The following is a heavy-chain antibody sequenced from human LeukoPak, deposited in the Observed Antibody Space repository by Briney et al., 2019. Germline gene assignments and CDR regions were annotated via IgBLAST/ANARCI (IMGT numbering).Heavy chain of an antibody. CDR1: GFTVSSNY. D-gene: IGHD2-15*01. V-gene: IGHV3-53*05. J-gene: IGHJ1*01. CDR3: AKEPAVDIVVVVAAEYFQH. Sequence: GGSLRLSCAASGFTVSSNYMSWVRQAPGKGLEWVSVIYSGGSTYYADSVKGRFTISRDSSKNTLYQQMNSLRAEDTAVYYCAKEPAVDIVVVVAAEYFQHWGQGTLVTVSS. CDR2: IYSGGST.